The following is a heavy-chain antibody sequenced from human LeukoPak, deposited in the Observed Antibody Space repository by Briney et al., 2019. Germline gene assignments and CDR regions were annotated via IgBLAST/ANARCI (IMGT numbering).Heavy chain of an antibody. V-gene: IGHV3-30-3*01. D-gene: IGHD2-2*02. CDR1: GFTFSSYA. Sequence: GGSLRLSCAASGFTFSSYAMHWVRQAPGKGLEWVAVISYDGSNKYYADSVKGRFTISRDNSKNTLYLQMNSLRAEDTAVYYCTRDVGYCSSTSCFTPPDYWGQGTLVTVSS. CDR2: ISYDGSNK. J-gene: IGHJ4*02. CDR3: TRDVGYCSSTSCFTPPDY.